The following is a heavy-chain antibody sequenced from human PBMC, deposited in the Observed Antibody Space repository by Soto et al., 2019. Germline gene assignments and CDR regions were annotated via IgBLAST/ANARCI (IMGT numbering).Heavy chain of an antibody. J-gene: IGHJ6*02. CDR3: VYYGHYYYYYGMDV. D-gene: IGHD2-8*01. V-gene: IGHV4-34*01. CDR2: INHSGST. CDR1: GGSVNNKTYY. Sequence: SETLSLTCSVSGGSVNNKTYYWSWIRQPPGKGLEWIGEINHSGSTNYNPSLKSRVTISVDTSKNQFSLELSSVTAADTAVYYCVYYGHYYYYYGMDVWGQGTMVTVSS.